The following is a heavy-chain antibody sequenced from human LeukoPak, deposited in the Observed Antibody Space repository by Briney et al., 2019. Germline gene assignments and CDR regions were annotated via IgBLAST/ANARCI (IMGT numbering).Heavy chain of an antibody. V-gene: IGHV4-59*01. CDR3: ARANYDSSGDPFDI. CDR1: GGSISSYS. D-gene: IGHD3-22*01. J-gene: IGHJ3*02. CDR2: IYYSGST. Sequence: SETLSLTCTVSGGSISSYSWSWIRQPPGKGLEWIGYIYYSGSTNYNPSLKSRVTISVDTSKNQFSLKLSSVTAADTAVYYCARANYDSSGDPFDIWGQGTMVTVSS.